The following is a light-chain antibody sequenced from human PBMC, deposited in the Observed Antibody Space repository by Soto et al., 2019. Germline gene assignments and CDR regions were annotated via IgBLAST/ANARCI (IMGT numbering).Light chain of an antibody. J-gene: IGKJ4*01. CDR2: KAS. CDR1: QSISSW. CDR3: QQYERYPMT. V-gene: IGKV1-5*03. Sequence: DSPMTQYPSTLSASVGDRVTITCRASQSISSWLAWYQQKPGKAPKLLISKASTLHSDVPPRFSGSGSGTEFALTINRVQPDDFASDHCQQYERYPMTFGGVTNMEIK.